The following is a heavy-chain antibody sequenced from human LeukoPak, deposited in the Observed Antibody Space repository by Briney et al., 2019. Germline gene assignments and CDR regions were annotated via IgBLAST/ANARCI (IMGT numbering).Heavy chain of an antibody. J-gene: IGHJ4*02. D-gene: IGHD5-24*01. V-gene: IGHV1-2*02. Sequence: GASVKVSCKASGYTFTGYYMHWVRQAPGQGREWMGWINPNSGGTNYAQKFQGRVTMTRDTSISTAYMELSRLRSDDTAVYYCAREKPEMATIMGDYWGQGTLVTVSS. CDR2: INPNSGGT. CDR1: GYTFTGYY. CDR3: AREKPEMATIMGDY.